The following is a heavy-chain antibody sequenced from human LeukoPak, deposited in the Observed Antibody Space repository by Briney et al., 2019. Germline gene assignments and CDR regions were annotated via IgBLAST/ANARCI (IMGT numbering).Heavy chain of an antibody. CDR2: INFNGGRT. CDR3: ARGLTHRAPYYFDY. CDR1: GFDFSSHG. Sequence: PGGSLRLPCAASGFDFSSHGMNWVRQAPGKGLEWVSTINFNGGRTYYADSVKGRFTISRDNAKNSLYLQMNSLRAEDTAVYYCARGLTHRAPYYFDYWGQGTLVTVSS. J-gene: IGHJ4*02. D-gene: IGHD4-23*01. V-gene: IGHV3-21*04.